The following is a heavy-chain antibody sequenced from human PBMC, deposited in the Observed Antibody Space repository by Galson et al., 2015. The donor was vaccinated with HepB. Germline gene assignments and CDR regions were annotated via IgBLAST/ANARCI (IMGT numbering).Heavy chain of an antibody. CDR2: IYWDDDK. D-gene: IGHD3-16*01. CDR3: AHSLPGYDENWFDP. V-gene: IGHV2-5*02. Sequence: PALVKPTQTLTLTCTFSGFSLSTSGVGVGWIRQPPGKALEWLALIYWDDDKRYSPSLKSRLTITKDTSKNQVVLTMTNMDPVDTATYYCAHSLPGYDENWFDPWGQGTLVTVSS. CDR1: GFSLSTSGVG. J-gene: IGHJ5*02.